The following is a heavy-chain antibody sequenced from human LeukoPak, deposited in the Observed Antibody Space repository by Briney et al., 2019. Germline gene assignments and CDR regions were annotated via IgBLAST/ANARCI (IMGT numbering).Heavy chain of an antibody. Sequence: SETLSLTCTVSSGPISGFYWSWVRRPAGKRLEWIGRIFFSQSVTDINYNPSLKSRTTISVDESKDQVSLNLFSATAADTAIYFCVRGMRHGDWYIDLWGRGTLVTVSS. V-gene: IGHV4-4*07. D-gene: IGHD2-8*01. CDR1: SGPISGFY. CDR3: VRGMRHGDWYIDL. J-gene: IGHJ2*01. CDR2: IFFSQSVTDI.